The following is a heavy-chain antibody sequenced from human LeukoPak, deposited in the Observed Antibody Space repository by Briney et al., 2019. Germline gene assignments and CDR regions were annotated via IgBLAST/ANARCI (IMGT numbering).Heavy chain of an antibody. CDR1: GFTFSAYW. Sequence: PGGSLRLSCAASGFTFSAYWMSWVRQAPGKGLEWVANINRDGSDKYYVDSVKGRFTISRDNAKNSLYLQMNSLRAEDTAVFYCARDRGREGVAAAGPYYFDYWGQGTLVTVSS. V-gene: IGHV3-7*01. D-gene: IGHD6-13*01. CDR2: INRDGSDK. J-gene: IGHJ4*02. CDR3: ARDRGREGVAAAGPYYFDY.